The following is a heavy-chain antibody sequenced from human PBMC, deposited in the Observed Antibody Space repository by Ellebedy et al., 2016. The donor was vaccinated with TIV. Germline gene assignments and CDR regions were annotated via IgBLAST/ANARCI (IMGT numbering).Heavy chain of an antibody. V-gene: IGHV2-70*16. D-gene: IGHD6-6*01. CDR1: GGSISRYY. J-gene: IGHJ3*02. CDR2: IDWDDDR. Sequence: TLSLTCTVSGGSISRYYWSWIRQPPGKALEWLARIDWDDDRFFSTSLRTRLTISKDTSKNQVVLTMTNMDPVDTATYYCARTIPYSSSSQYRYDAFDIWGQGTMVTVSS. CDR3: ARTIPYSSSSQYRYDAFDI.